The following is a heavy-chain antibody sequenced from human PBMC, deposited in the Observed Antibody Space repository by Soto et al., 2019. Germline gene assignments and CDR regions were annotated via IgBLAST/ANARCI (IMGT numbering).Heavy chain of an antibody. CDR2: ISYDGSNK. V-gene: IGHV3-30*18. Sequence: GGSLRLSCAASGFTFSSYGMHWVRQAPGKGLEWVAVISYDGSNKYYADSVKGRFTISRDNSKNTLYLQMNSLRAEDTAVYYCAKDPAAAFVSYFDYWGQGTLVTVSS. D-gene: IGHD6-13*01. CDR1: GFTFSSYG. J-gene: IGHJ4*02. CDR3: AKDPAAAFVSYFDY.